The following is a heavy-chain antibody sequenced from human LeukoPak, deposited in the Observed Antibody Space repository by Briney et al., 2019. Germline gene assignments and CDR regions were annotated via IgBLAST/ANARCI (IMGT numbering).Heavy chain of an antibody. CDR2: IYYSGST. D-gene: IGHD3-22*01. CDR1: GGSISSYY. Sequence: SETLSLTCTVSGGSISSYYWSWIRQPPGKGLEWIGYIYYSGSTNYNPSLKSRVTISVDTSKNQFSLKLSSVTAADTAVYYCAREGYYDSSGYHDAFDIWGQGTMVTVSS. V-gene: IGHV4-59*01. J-gene: IGHJ3*02. CDR3: AREGYYDSSGYHDAFDI.